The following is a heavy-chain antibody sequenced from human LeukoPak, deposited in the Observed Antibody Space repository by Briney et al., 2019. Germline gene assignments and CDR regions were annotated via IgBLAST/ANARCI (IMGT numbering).Heavy chain of an antibody. D-gene: IGHD3-9*01. CDR1: GFTFSSYG. V-gene: IGHV3-30*03. Sequence: GGSLRLSCAASGFTFSSYGMHWVRQAPGKGLEWVAVISYDGSNKYYADSVKGRFTISRDNSKNTLYLQMNSLRAEDTAVYYCARSPAGSYSYWFDPWGQGTLVTVSS. CDR3: ARSPAGSYSYWFDP. CDR2: ISYDGSNK. J-gene: IGHJ5*02.